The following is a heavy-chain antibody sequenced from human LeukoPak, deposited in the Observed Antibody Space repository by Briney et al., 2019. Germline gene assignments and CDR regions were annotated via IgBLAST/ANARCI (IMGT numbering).Heavy chain of an antibody. D-gene: IGHD6-19*01. Sequence: GGSLRLPCAASGFTFDDYTMHWVRQAPGKGLEWVSGISWNSGSIGYADSVKGRFTISRDNAKNSLYLQMNSLRAEDTAFYYCAKQSSSGWYPYYFDYWGQGTLVTVSS. V-gene: IGHV3-9*01. CDR3: AKQSSSGWYPYYFDY. J-gene: IGHJ4*02. CDR1: GFTFDDYT. CDR2: ISWNSGSI.